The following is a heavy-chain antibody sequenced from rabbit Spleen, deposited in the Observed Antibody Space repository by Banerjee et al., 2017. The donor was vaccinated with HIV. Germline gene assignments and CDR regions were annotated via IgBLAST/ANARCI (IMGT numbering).Heavy chain of an antibody. V-gene: IGHV1S40*01. CDR3: ARNLHGVIST. D-gene: IGHD1-1*01. CDR1: GFSFSSSYY. J-gene: IGHJ4*01. Sequence: QSLEESGGDLVQPEGSLTLTCTASGFSFSSSYYMSWVRQAPGKGLEWIACIETSSGATYYANWAKGRFTITKTSSTTMTLQLSSLTAADTATYFCARNLHGVISTWGPGTLVTVS. CDR2: IETSSGAT.